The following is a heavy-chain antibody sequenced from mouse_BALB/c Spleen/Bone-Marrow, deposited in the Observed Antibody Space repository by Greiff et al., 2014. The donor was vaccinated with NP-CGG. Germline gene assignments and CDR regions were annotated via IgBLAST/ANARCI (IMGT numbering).Heavy chain of an antibody. V-gene: IGHV1-26*01. CDR1: GYTFTDYY. Sequence: VQLQQSGPELVKPGASVKMSCKASGYTFTDYYLKWVKQRHGKSLEWIGDINPNNGGTRYNQNFKGKATLTVDKSSSTAYMQLNSLTSEDSAVYYCARSWVYWGQGTTLTVSS. CDR2: INPNNGGT. CDR3: ARSWVY. J-gene: IGHJ2*01.